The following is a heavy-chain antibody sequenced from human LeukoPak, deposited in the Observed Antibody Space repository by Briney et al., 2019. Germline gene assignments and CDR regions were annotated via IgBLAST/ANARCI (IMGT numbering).Heavy chain of an antibody. D-gene: IGHD2-2*01. Sequence: GGSLRLSCAASGFTFSSYEMNWVRQAPGKGLEWVSYISSSRSTIYYADSVKGRFTISRGNAKNSLYLQMNSLRAEDTAVYYCARIRVPAAGDGMDVWGQGTTVTVSS. V-gene: IGHV3-48*03. CDR2: ISSSRSTI. CDR1: GFTFSSYE. CDR3: ARIRVPAAGDGMDV. J-gene: IGHJ6*02.